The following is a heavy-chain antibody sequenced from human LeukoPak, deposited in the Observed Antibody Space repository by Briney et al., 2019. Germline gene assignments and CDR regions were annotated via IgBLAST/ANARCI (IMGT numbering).Heavy chain of an antibody. D-gene: IGHD2-21*02. J-gene: IGHJ4*02. Sequence: GRSLRLSCAASGFTFSSYGMHWVRQAPGKGLEWVALISYDGSNQYYADSVKGRFTVSRDNSKNTLSMQMNSLRVEDTAVYYCAKEVTSLDDWGQGTLVTVSS. CDR2: ISYDGSNQ. CDR3: AKEVTSLDD. V-gene: IGHV3-30*18. CDR1: GFTFSSYG.